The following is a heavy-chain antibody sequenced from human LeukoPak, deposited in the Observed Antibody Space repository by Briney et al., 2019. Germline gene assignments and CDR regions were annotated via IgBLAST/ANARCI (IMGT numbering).Heavy chain of an antibody. CDR3: ARDLGNGGRNRYYFDY. CDR2: IRSSSSYI. V-gene: IGHV3-21*01. J-gene: IGHJ4*02. CDR1: GFTLSSYS. Sequence: GGSLRLSCAASGFTLSSYSMNWVRQAAGKGLEWVSSIRSSSSYINYAGSVKGRFTISRDNAKNSLYLQMNSLRAEDTAVYYCARDLGNGGRNRYYFDYWGQGTLVTVSS. D-gene: IGHD3-16*01.